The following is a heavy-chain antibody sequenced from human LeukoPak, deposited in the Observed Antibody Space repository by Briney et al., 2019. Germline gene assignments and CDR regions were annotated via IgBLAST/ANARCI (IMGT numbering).Heavy chain of an antibody. CDR2: IFHSGSI. D-gene: IGHD3-22*01. V-gene: IGHV4-38-2*01. CDR3: ARMGVSYYYDSSTYYPTAFDV. J-gene: IGHJ3*01. CDR1: GYSIRSGYY. Sequence: PSETLSLTCAVSGYSIRSGYYWGWIRQSPGKGLEWIATIFHSGSIYYNPSLKSRVTLSVDTSKNQFSLRFNSVTASDTALYYCARMGVSYYYDSSTYYPTAFDVWGQGTMVSVSS.